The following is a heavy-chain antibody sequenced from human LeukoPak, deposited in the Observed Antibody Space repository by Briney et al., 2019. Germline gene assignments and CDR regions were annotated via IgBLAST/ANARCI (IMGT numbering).Heavy chain of an antibody. J-gene: IGHJ6*03. Sequence: PSETLSLTCTVSGDSISSGSYYWGWIRQPPGKGLEWIGSIYYSGPTYYNPSLKSRVTISVDTSKNQFSLNLSSVTAADTAIYYCARLGYYYYMDVWGKGTTVTV. CDR1: GDSISSGSYY. CDR2: IYYSGPT. CDR3: ARLGYYYYMDV. V-gene: IGHV4-39*01.